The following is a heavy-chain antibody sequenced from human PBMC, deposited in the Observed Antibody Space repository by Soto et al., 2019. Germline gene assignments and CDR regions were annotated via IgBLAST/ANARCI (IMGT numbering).Heavy chain of an antibody. CDR3: AKDIGDYGDYVFYFQH. Sequence: PVGSLRLSCAASGFTFDDYAMHWVRQAPGKGLEWVSGISWNSGSIGYADSVKGRFTISRDNAKNSLYLQMNSLRAEDTALYYCAKDIGDYGDYVFYFQHWGQGTLVTVSS. V-gene: IGHV3-9*01. J-gene: IGHJ1*01. D-gene: IGHD4-17*01. CDR1: GFTFDDYA. CDR2: ISWNSGSI.